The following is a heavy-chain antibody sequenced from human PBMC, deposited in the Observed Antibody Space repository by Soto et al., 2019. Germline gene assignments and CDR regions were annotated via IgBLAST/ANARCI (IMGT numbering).Heavy chain of an antibody. J-gene: IGHJ5*02. CDR2: IYYSGST. V-gene: IGHV4-59*01. Sequence: TSETLSLTCTVSGGSISSYYWSWIRQPPGKGLEWIGYIYYSGSTNYNPSLKSRVTISVDTSKNQFSLKLSSVTAADTAVYYCARVPSPYDSSGYYYSFVPWGQGTLVTVSS. CDR1: GGSISSYY. CDR3: ARVPSPYDSSGYYYSFVP. D-gene: IGHD3-22*01.